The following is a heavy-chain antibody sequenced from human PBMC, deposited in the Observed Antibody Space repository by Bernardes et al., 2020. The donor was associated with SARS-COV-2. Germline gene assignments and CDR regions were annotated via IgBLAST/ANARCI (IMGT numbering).Heavy chain of an antibody. J-gene: IGHJ6*02. D-gene: IGHD2-21*01. CDR1: GGSISSSNYY. CDR2: IYSSGIS. V-gene: IGHV4-39*01. CDR3: AGSSCCIDCYIGGLRSWDFGMDV. Sequence: SETLSLTCTVSGGSISSSNYYWGWIRQPPGQGLEWIGSIYSSGISSYNPSLQIRVSASVATSNNQLSLRLNSVTAADTAVYYCAGSSCCIDCYIGGLRSWDFGMDVWGHGTTVTVSS.